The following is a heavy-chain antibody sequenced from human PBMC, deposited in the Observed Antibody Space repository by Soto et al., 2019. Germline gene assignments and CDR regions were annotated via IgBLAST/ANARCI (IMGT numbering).Heavy chain of an antibody. CDR1: GGSISSYY. CDR2: IYYSGST. Sequence: PSETLSLTCTVSGGSISSYYWSWIRQPPGKGLEWIGYIYYSGSTNYNPSLKSRVTISVDTSKNQFSLKLSSVTAADTAVYYCARHIPKSSSWPIDYWGQGTLVTVSS. D-gene: IGHD6-13*01. V-gene: IGHV4-59*01. CDR3: ARHIPKSSSWPIDY. J-gene: IGHJ4*02.